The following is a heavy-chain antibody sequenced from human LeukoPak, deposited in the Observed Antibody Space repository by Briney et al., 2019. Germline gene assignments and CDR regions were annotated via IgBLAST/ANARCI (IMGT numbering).Heavy chain of an antibody. CDR3: ARESSVVTASLGMDV. J-gene: IGHJ6*02. D-gene: IGHD2-21*02. CDR1: GGSISSGDYY. Sequence: SQTLSLTCTVSGGSISSGDYYWSWIRQPPGKGLEWIGYIYYSGSTYYNPSLKSRVTISVDTSKNQFSLKLSSVTAADTAVYYCARESSVVTASLGMDVWGQGTTVTVSS. CDR2: IYYSGST. V-gene: IGHV4-30-4*01.